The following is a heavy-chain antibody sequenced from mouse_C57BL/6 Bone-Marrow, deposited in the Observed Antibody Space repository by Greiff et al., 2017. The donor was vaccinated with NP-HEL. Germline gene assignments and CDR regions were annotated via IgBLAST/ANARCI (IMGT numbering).Heavy chain of an antibody. CDR1: GYTFTSYD. CDR2: IYPGSGST. V-gene: IGHV1-85*01. J-gene: IGHJ2*01. Sequence: VQLQQSGPELVKPGASVKLSCKASGYTFTSYDINWVKQRPGQGLEWIGWIYPGSGSTNYNEKFKSKATLTVDTSSSTTYMQLSSLTSENYAVYSGAKGGGNRYFDYWGQGTTLTVSS. D-gene: IGHD2-1*01. CDR3: AKGGGNRYFDY.